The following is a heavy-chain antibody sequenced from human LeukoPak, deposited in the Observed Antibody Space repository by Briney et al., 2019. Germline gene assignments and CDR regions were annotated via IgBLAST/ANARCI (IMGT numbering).Heavy chain of an antibody. D-gene: IGHD5-12*01. CDR2: ISAYNGNT. J-gene: IGHJ5*02. Sequence: AASVTVSCKASGGTFSSYAISWVRQAPGQGLEWMGWISAYNGNTNYAQKLQGRVTMTTDTSTSTAYMELRSLRSDDTAVYYCARDGRGYTFLNNWFDPWGQGTLVTVSS. V-gene: IGHV1-18*01. CDR1: GGTFSSYA. CDR3: ARDGRGYTFLNNWFDP.